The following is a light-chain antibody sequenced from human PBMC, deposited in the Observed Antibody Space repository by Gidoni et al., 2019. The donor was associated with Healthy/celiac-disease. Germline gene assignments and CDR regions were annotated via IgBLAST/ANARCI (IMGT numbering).Light chain of an antibody. V-gene: IGKV1-27*01. Sequence: DIQMTQSPSARSASVGDRVTITCRASQGISKYLAWYQQKPGKVPKLLIYATSTLQSGVPSRFSVSGSGTDFTLTISSLQPEDVATYYCQKYNSAPRGFXGXTKVEIK. CDR3: QKYNSAPRG. J-gene: IGKJ4*01. CDR1: QGISKY. CDR2: ATS.